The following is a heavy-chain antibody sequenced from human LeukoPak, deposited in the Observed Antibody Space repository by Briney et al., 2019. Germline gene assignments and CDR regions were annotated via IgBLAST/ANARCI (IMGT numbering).Heavy chain of an antibody. CDR1: GFTFSSYG. CDR2: IRYDGSNK. J-gene: IGHJ4*02. D-gene: IGHD3-3*01. V-gene: IGHV3-30*02. Sequence: GGSLRLSCAASGFTFSSYGMHWVRQAPGKGLEWVAFIRYDGSNKYYADSVKGRFTISRDNSKNTLYLQMNSLRAEDTAVYYCARDPPYDFWSGYYLYYFDYWGQGTLVTVSS. CDR3: ARDPPYDFWSGYYLYYFDY.